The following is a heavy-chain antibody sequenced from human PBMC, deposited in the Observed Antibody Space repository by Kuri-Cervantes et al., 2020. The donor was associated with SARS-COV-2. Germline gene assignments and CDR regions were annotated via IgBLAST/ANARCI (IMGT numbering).Heavy chain of an antibody. Sequence: GESLKISCAASGFTFSNAWMSWVRQAPGKGLEWVSAISGSGGSTYYADSVKGRFTISRDNSKNTLYLQMNSLRAEDTAVYYCAKDPPRGSSWYYFDYWGQGTLVTVSS. CDR1: GFTFSNAW. CDR3: AKDPPRGSSWYYFDY. J-gene: IGHJ4*02. CDR2: ISGSGGST. V-gene: IGHV3-23*01. D-gene: IGHD6-13*01.